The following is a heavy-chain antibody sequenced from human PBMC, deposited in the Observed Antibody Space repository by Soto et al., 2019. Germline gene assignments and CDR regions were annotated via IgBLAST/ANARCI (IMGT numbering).Heavy chain of an antibody. CDR2: INHTGTT. Sequence: PSETLSLTSGVHSWSYSGHYWTWIRQPPGGGLEWIGDINHTGTTNYKPSLKTRVTISQDMSKNEVTLKLTSVTAADTAVYYCARGSYDGDGYYLLFDQWGQGTLVTVSS. D-gene: IGHD3-22*01. V-gene: IGHV4-34*01. J-gene: IGHJ4*02. CDR1: SWSYSGHY. CDR3: ARGSYDGDGYYLLFDQ.